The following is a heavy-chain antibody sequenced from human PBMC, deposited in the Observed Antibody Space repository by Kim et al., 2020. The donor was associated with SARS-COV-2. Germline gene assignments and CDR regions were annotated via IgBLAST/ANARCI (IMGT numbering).Heavy chain of an antibody. D-gene: IGHD3-10*01. CDR1: GGSISSSSYY. J-gene: IGHJ6*02. Sequence: SETLSLTCTVSGGSISSSSYYWGWIRQPPGKGLEWIGSIYYSGSTYYNPSLKSRVTISVDTSTNQFSLKLSSVTAADTAVYYCARGGITMVRGVIYYYYGMDVWGQGTTVTVSS. V-gene: IGHV4-39*01. CDR3: ARGGITMVRGVIYYYYGMDV. CDR2: IYYSGST.